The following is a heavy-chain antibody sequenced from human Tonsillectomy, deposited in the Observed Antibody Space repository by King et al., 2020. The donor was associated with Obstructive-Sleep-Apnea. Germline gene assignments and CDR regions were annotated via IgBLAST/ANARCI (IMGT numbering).Heavy chain of an antibody. CDR1: GFSLSNARMG. Sequence: VTLKESGPVLVKPTETLTLTCTVSGFSLSNARMGVSWIRQPPGKALEWLAHIFSNDEKSYSTSLKSRLTISKDTSKSQVVLTMTNMDPADTATYYCARIPGNWNDPYYFDYWGQGTLVTVSS. D-gene: IGHD1-1*01. J-gene: IGHJ4*02. V-gene: IGHV2-26*01. CDR2: IFSNDEK. CDR3: ARIPGNWNDPYYFDY.